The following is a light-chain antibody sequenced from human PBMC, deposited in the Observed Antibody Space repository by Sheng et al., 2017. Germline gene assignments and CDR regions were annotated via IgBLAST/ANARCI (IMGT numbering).Light chain of an antibody. Sequence: EIVLTQSPATLSLSPGEGATLSCRASQSVSSYLAWYQQRPGQAPTLLIYDVSIRASGIPARFSGSGSGTDFTLTISSLEPEDFGVYYCQQRYNWPGTFGQGTKVEIK. CDR1: QSVSSY. J-gene: IGKJ1*01. V-gene: IGKV3-11*01. CDR2: DVS. CDR3: QQRYNWPGT.